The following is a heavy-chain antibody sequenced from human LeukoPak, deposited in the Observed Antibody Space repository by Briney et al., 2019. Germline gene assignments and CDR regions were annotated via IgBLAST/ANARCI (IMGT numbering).Heavy chain of an antibody. D-gene: IGHD3-22*01. CDR3: AGKYYYDSSGYFYVDY. V-gene: IGHV4-39*07. CDR2: IYYSGST. J-gene: IGHJ4*02. Sequence: SETLSLTCTVSGGSISSSSYYWGWIRQPPGKGLEWIGSIYYSGSTYYNPSLKSRVTISVDTSKNQLSLKLNFVTAADTAVYYCAGKYYYDSSGYFYVDYWGQGSLVTVSS. CDR1: GGSISSSSYY.